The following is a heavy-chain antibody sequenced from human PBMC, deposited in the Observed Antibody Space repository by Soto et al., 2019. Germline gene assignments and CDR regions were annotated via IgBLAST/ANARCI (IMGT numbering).Heavy chain of an antibody. D-gene: IGHD6-13*01. Sequence: PGGSLRLSCAASGFTFSSYAMSWVRQAPGKGLEWVSSISGSGGSTFYADSVKGRFTISRDNSKNTLYLQMNSLRAEDTAIYYCARAAGIAAGGTSFQNDYWGQGA. V-gene: IGHV3-23*01. CDR1: GFTFSSYA. CDR2: ISGSGGST. J-gene: IGHJ4*02. CDR3: ARAAGIAAGGTSFQNDY.